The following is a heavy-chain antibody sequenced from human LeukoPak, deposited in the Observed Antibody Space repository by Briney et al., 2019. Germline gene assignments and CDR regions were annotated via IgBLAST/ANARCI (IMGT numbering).Heavy chain of an antibody. CDR2: IYSGGST. J-gene: IGHJ4*02. V-gene: IGHV3-66*01. D-gene: IGHD1-26*01. Sequence: GGSLRLSCTASGFTFSDYAMNWIRQAPGKGLEWVSVIYSGGSTNYADSVKGRFTISRDNSKNTLHLQMNSLRAEDTAVYYCARVVGAIHYWGQGTLVTVSS. CDR3: ARVVGAIHY. CDR1: GFTFSDYA.